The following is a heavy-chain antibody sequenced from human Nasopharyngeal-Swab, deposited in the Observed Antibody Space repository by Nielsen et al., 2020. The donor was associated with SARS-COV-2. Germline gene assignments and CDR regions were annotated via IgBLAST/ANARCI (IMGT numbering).Heavy chain of an antibody. J-gene: IGHJ4*02. Sequence: GESLKISCAASGFTFSDYYMSWIRQAPGKGLEWVSYISSTSTYTNYADSVKGRFTISRDNAKNSLYLQMNTLGAEDTAVYLCARQGDCSGGRCAGGVDWWGQGTLGTGSS. CDR1: GFTFSDYY. CDR2: ISSTSTYT. CDR3: ARQGDCSGGRCAGGVDW. V-gene: IGHV3-11*03. D-gene: IGHD2-15*01.